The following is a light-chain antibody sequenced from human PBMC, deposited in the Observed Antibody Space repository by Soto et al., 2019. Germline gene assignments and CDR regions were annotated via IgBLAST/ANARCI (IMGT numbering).Light chain of an antibody. V-gene: IGKV3-20*01. J-gene: IGKJ4*01. Sequence: EIVLTQSPGTLSLSPVERATLSCMASQSVSNNYLAWYQQKPGQAPRLLIYGASNRATGIPDRFSGSGSGTDFTLTINRLEPEDFAVYYCQQYGSSPALTFGGGTKVDIK. CDR2: GAS. CDR1: QSVSNNY. CDR3: QQYGSSPALT.